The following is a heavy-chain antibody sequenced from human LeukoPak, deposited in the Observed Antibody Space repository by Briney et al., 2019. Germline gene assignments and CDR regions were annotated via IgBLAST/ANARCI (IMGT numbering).Heavy chain of an antibody. Sequence: GGSLRLSCAASGFTFSSYSMNWVRQAPGKGLEWVSYIGRSSSTIYYADSVKGRFTISRDNANNSLYLQMSSLRADDTAVYFCVKPNSAVAGTRYFDYWGQGTLVTVSS. V-gene: IGHV3-48*01. D-gene: IGHD6-19*01. CDR3: VKPNSAVAGTRYFDY. CDR2: IGRSSSTI. J-gene: IGHJ4*02. CDR1: GFTFSSYS.